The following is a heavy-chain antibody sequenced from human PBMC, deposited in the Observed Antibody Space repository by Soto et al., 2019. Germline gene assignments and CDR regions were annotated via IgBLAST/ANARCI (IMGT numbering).Heavy chain of an antibody. CDR2: IIPMYDSA. Sequence: QVQLVQSGAELKKPGSSVNVSCAASGGTLKTYTINWVRQAPGQGLEWIGQIIPMYDSANYAQRFQGRVTISADKSTNIAYMELSGLRYEDTALYYCATWRTYSGSYCFDYWGQGTLVSVSS. CDR1: GGTLKTYT. V-gene: IGHV1-69*06. D-gene: IGHD1-26*01. CDR3: ATWRTYSGSYCFDY. J-gene: IGHJ4*02.